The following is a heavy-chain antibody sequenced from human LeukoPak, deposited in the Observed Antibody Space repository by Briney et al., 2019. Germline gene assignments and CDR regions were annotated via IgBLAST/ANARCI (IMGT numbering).Heavy chain of an antibody. D-gene: IGHD5-18*01. CDR3: AKVLQLWFDY. J-gene: IGHJ4*02. CDR1: GFTFSNYA. V-gene: IGHV3-23*01. Sequence: PGGSLRLSCAASGFTFSNYAMSWVRQAPGKGLEWVSAIGGSGGSTYYADSVKGRFIISRDNSKNTLYLQMNSLRAEDTAVYYCAKVLQLWFDYWGQGTLVTVSS. CDR2: IGGSGGST.